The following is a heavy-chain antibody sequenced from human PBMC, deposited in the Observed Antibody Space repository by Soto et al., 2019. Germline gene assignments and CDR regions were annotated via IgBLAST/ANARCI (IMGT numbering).Heavy chain of an antibody. CDR1: GGSFSGYY. D-gene: IGHD5-12*01. CDR2: INHSGST. J-gene: IGHJ3*02. Sequence: QVQLQQWGAGLLKPSETLSLTCAVYGGSFSGYYWSWIRQPPGKGLEWIGEINHSGSTNYNPSLKSRVTISVDTSKNQFSLKLSSVTAADTAVYYCARGVEMATITGVDAFDIWGQGTMVTVSS. CDR3: ARGVEMATITGVDAFDI. V-gene: IGHV4-34*01.